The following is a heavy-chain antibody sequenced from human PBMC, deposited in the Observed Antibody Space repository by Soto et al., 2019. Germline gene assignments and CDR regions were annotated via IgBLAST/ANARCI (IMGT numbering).Heavy chain of an antibody. CDR1: GFTFSSYT. V-gene: IGHV3-48*04. J-gene: IGHJ4*02. CDR2: FVTSSAI. D-gene: IGHD3-3*01. Sequence: GGSLRLSCAATGFTFSSYTMNWVRQAPGKGLDWIAYFVTSSAISYAASVKGRFTISRDNAKRSLYLQMNNLRAEDTAVYYCTRDGSGYSVYWGLGTLVTVS. CDR3: TRDGSGYSVY.